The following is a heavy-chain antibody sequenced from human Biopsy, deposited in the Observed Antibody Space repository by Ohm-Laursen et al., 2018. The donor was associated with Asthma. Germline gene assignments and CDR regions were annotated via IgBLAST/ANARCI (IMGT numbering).Heavy chain of an antibody. D-gene: IGHD4-17*01. CDR1: GYSLTDLS. CDR3: ASDFPKDYVRYNFQF. CDR2: HDHEEGGT. V-gene: IGHV1-24*01. J-gene: IGHJ4*02. Sequence: ASGKVSCKISGYSLTDLSMHWVRQAPGQGLEWMGGHDHEEGGTVNARRFQGRVTVTEDTSTDTAYMELSSLSSDDTAVYYCASDFPKDYVRYNFQFWGQGTLVTVSS.